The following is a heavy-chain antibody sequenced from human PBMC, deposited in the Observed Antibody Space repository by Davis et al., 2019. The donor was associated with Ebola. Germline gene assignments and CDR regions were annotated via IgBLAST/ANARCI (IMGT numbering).Heavy chain of an antibody. CDR3: AAGDGSGSGY. J-gene: IGHJ4*02. CDR1: GGSISSYY. CDR2: IYYSGST. Sequence: PSETLSLTCTVSGGSISSYYWSWIRQPPGKGLEWIGYIYYSGSTNYNPSLKSRVTISVDTSKNQFSLKLSSVTAADTAVYYCAAGDGSGSGYWGQGTLVTVSS. V-gene: IGHV4-59*12. D-gene: IGHD3-10*01.